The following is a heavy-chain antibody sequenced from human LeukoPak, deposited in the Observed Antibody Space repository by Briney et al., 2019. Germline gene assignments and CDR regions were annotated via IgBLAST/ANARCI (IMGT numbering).Heavy chain of an antibody. CDR1: GFTFSSYG. CDR3: ARVGSGSYGMDV. D-gene: IGHD6-19*01. V-gene: IGHV3-33*01. J-gene: IGHJ6*02. Sequence: GGSLRLSCAASGFTFSSYGMHWVRQAPGKGLEWVAVIWYDGSNKYYADSVKGRFTISRDNSKNTLYLQMNSLRAEDTAVYYCARVGSGSYGMDVWGQGTTVTVSS. CDR2: IWYDGSNK.